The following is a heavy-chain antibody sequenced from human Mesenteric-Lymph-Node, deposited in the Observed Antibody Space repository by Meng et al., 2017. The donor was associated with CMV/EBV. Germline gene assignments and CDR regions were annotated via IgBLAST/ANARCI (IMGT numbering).Heavy chain of an antibody. D-gene: IGHD4-17*01. CDR1: TYW. Sequence: TYWCSWVRQPPGKGPEWIGEIYYSGTTNYYPSLKSRVTMSVDTSNNQFSVKLSSVTAADTAVYFCARVPQPTPYRGTYYYRDYPFDAWGQGTLVTVSS. CDR3: ARVPQPTPYRGTYYYRDYPFDA. CDR2: IYYSGTT. V-gene: IGHV4-4*01. J-gene: IGHJ5*02.